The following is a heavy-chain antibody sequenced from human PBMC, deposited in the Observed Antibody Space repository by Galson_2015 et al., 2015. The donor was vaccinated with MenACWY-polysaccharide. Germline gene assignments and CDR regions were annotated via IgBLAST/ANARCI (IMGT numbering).Heavy chain of an antibody. CDR1: GFTFSDYY. Sequence: SLRLSCAASGFTFSDYYMNWIRQAPGKGLEWVSYISTSGTNIYHADSVKGRFTISRDNAKNSLYLQMNSLRAEDTAVYYCAKLGLKWGRPRDYAFYMDVWGKGTMVTVSS. CDR3: AKLGLKWGRPRDYAFYMDV. V-gene: IGHV3-11*01. CDR2: ISTSGTNI. J-gene: IGHJ6*03. D-gene: IGHD2-15*01.